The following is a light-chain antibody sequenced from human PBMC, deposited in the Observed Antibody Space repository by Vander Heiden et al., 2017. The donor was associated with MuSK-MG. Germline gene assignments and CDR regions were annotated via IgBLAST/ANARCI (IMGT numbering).Light chain of an antibody. Sequence: EIVMTQSPATLSVSPGERATLSCRASQSVSSNLAWYQQKPGQAPRLLIYGASTRATGIPARFSGSGSGTEFTLTISGLQSEDFAVYYCQQDNNWPPYTFGQGTKLEIK. CDR3: QQDNNWPPYT. V-gene: IGKV3-15*01. J-gene: IGKJ2*01. CDR1: QSVSSN. CDR2: GAS.